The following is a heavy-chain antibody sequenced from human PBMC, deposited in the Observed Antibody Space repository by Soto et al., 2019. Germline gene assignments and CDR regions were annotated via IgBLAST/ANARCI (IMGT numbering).Heavy chain of an antibody. CDR3: ARDLFVVVPAAMIDYYYYGMDV. CDR2: IIPIFGTT. V-gene: IGHV1-69*13. D-gene: IGHD2-2*01. CDR1: GGTVSRYA. Sequence: SVKVSCKASGGTVSRYAINWVRQAPGQGLEWMGGIIPIFGTTNYAQKFQGRVTITADESSSTAYMELSSLRSEDTAVYYCARDLFVVVPAAMIDYYYYGMDVWGQGTTVTVSS. J-gene: IGHJ6*02.